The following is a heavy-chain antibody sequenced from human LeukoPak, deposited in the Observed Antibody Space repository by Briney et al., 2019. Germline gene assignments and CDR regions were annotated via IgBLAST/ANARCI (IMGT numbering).Heavy chain of an antibody. J-gene: IGHJ3*02. CDR1: GYTFTSYA. CDR2: INPSGGST. Sequence: ASVKVSCKASGYTFTSYAMHWVRQAPGQGLEWMGIINPSGGSTSYAQKFQGRVTMTRDTSTSTVYMELSSLRSEDTAVYYCARTVEDYYDSSGRDAFDIWGQGTMVTVSS. D-gene: IGHD3-22*01. CDR3: ARTVEDYYDSSGRDAFDI. V-gene: IGHV1-46*01.